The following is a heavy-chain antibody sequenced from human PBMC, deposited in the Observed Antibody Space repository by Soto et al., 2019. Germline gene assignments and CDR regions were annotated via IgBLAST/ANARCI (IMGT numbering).Heavy chain of an antibody. D-gene: IGHD1-26*01. CDR2: ISTYIGDT. CDR3: TRFEWELLQSDWFDP. CDR1: GYTFTSYG. V-gene: IGHV1-18*04. J-gene: IGHJ5*02. Sequence: QPQLVQSGPEVKKPGASVKVSCKASGYTFTSYGISWVRQVPGQGLEWMGWISTYIGDTNYAQKFQGRLTMTTDTSTSTAYRELRSLRSDDTAVYYCTRFEWELLQSDWFDPWGQGTLVTVSS.